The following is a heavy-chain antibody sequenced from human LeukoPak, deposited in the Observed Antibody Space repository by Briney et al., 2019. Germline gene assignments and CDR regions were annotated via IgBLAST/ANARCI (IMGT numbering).Heavy chain of an antibody. Sequence: PSETLSLTCAVYGGSFSGYYWSWIRQPPGKGLEWIGYIYYSGSTNYNPSLKSRVTISVDTSKNQFSLKLSSVTAADTAVYYCARVSSSVYYYYYMDVWGKGTTVTISS. D-gene: IGHD6-6*01. V-gene: IGHV4-59*01. J-gene: IGHJ6*03. CDR2: IYYSGST. CDR3: ARVSSSVYYYYYMDV. CDR1: GGSFSGYY.